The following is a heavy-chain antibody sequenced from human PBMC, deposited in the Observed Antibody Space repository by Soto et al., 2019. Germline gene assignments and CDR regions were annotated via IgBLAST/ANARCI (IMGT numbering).Heavy chain of an antibody. D-gene: IGHD5-12*01. CDR3: ARSNKMATIKSFLYFGY. V-gene: IGHV1-69*01. Sequence: QVQRVQSGAEVKKPGSSVKVSCKASGGTFSSYAISWVRQAPGQGLEWMGGIIPSCGTANYAQKFQGRVTIIADESTRTAYMELSSLRSGDTGVYYCARSNKMATIKSFLYFGYWGQGTLVTVSS. CDR2: IIPSCGTA. J-gene: IGHJ4*02. CDR1: GGTFSSYA.